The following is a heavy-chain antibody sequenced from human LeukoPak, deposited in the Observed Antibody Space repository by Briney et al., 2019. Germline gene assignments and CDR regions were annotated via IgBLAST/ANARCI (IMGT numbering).Heavy chain of an antibody. CDR3: TRAVGATNLGFDY. Sequence: GGSLRLSCAASGFTFSSYDMHWVRQATGKGLEWVSAIGTAGDTYYADSVKGRSTISRENAKNSLFLQVNSLRVGDTAVYYCTRAVGATNLGFDYWGQGTLVTV. D-gene: IGHD1-26*01. J-gene: IGHJ4*02. V-gene: IGHV3-13*01. CDR1: GFTFSSYD. CDR2: IGTAGDT.